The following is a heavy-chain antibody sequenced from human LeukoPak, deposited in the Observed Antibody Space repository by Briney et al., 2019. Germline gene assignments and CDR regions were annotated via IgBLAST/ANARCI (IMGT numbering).Heavy chain of an antibody. J-gene: IGHJ4*02. V-gene: IGHV4-59*01. CDR3: ASRKLGNDY. CDR1: GFTFSSYW. CDR2: IYYTGT. Sequence: GSLRLSCAASGFTFSSYWMSWIRQSPGKGLEWIGYIYYTGTSYNPSLKSRVTISADTSKNQFSLKLVSVTAADTAVYYCASRKLGNDYWGQGTLVTVSS. D-gene: IGHD7-27*01.